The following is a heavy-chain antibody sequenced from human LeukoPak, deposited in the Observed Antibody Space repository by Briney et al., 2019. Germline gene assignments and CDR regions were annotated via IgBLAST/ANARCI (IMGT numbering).Heavy chain of an antibody. V-gene: IGHV1-24*01. CDR2: FDPEDSET. Sequence: ASVKVSCKVSGYTLTELSMHWVRQAPGKGLEWMGGFDPEDSETIYAQKFQGRVTMTEDTSTDTAYMELSSLRSEDTAVYYCATWHIRDYDFWSGRYNWFDPWGQGTLVTVSS. J-gene: IGHJ5*02. CDR1: GYTLTELS. CDR3: ATWHIRDYDFWSGRYNWFDP. D-gene: IGHD3-3*01.